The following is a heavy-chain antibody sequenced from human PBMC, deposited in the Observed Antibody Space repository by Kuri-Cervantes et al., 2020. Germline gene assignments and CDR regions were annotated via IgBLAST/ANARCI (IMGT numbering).Heavy chain of an antibody. CDR2: IYHSGST. V-gene: IGHV4-38-2*01. CDR1: GYSISSGYY. D-gene: IGHD6-13*01. Sequence: SQTLSLTCAVPGYSISSGYYWGWIRQPPGKGLEWIGSIYHSGSTNYNPSLKSRVTISVDKSKNQFSLKLSSVTAADTAFYYCARALIAAAGNFDYWGQGTLVTVSS. J-gene: IGHJ4*02. CDR3: ARALIAAAGNFDY.